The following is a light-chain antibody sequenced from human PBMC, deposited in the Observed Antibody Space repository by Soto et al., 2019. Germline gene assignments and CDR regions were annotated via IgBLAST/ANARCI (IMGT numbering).Light chain of an antibody. CDR2: GAS. J-gene: IGKJ1*01. Sequence: EIVMTQSPAILSVSPGERDTLSCRASQSVSNNLAWYNQKPGQAPRLLIYGASTRATGIPARFSGSGSGTEFTLTISMLQSEDFAVYYCQQYNDWSTFGQGTKVEIK. CDR1: QSVSNN. V-gene: IGKV3-15*01. CDR3: QQYNDWST.